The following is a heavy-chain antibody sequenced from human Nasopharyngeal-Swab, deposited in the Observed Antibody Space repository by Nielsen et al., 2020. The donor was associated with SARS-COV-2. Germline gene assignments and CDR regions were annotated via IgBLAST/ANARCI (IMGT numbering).Heavy chain of an antibody. J-gene: IGHJ4*02. CDR2: INHSGST. Sequence: SETLSITCAVYGGSFSGYYWSWIRQPPGKGLEWIGEINHSGSTNYNPSLKSRVTISVDTSKNQFSLKLSSVTAADTAVYYCARAGESHVVVVAATTPSFDYWGQGTLVTVSS. CDR3: ARAGESHVVVVAATTPSFDY. CDR1: GGSFSGYY. V-gene: IGHV4-34*01. D-gene: IGHD2-15*01.